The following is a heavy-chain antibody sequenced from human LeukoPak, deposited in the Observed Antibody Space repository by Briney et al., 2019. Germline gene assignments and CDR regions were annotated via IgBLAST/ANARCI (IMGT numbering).Heavy chain of an antibody. CDR3: ARDPWGGYSY. Sequence: PGGSLRLSCAASGFTFSSYSMNWVRQAPGKGLEWVSSISGSTSYIYYADSVKGRFTISRDNTKNSLYLQMNSLRAEDTAVYYCARDPWGGYSYWGQGILAIVSS. J-gene: IGHJ4*02. D-gene: IGHD5-12*01. V-gene: IGHV3-21*01. CDR2: ISGSTSYI. CDR1: GFTFSSYS.